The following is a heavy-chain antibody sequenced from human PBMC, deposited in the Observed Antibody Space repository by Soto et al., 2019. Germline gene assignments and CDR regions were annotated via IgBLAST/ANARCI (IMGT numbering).Heavy chain of an antibody. J-gene: IGHJ4*02. CDR2: SSRSGGST. CDR3: ATVPPTTVPTLWYFDS. Sequence: GGSLRLSCAASGFTFSIYPMSWVRQAPGKGLEWVSGSSRSGGSTYYADSVKGRFTISRDNSKNTLYLQINSLRAEDTAVYYCATVPPTTVPTLWYFDSWGLGTLVTVSS. CDR1: GFTFSIYP. D-gene: IGHD4-17*01. V-gene: IGHV3-23*01.